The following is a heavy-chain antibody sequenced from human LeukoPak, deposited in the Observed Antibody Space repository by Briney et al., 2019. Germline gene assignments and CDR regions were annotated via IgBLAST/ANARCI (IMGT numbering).Heavy chain of an antibody. V-gene: IGHV4-34*01. CDR2: INHSGST. J-gene: IGHJ4*02. Sequence: SETLSLTCAVYGGSFSGYYWSWIRQPPGKGLEWIGEINHSGSTSYNPSLKSRVTISVDTSKNQFSLKLSSVTAADTAVYYCARGRWELLRIYFDYWGQGTLVTVSS. D-gene: IGHD1-26*01. CDR3: ARGRWELLRIYFDY. CDR1: GGSFSGYY.